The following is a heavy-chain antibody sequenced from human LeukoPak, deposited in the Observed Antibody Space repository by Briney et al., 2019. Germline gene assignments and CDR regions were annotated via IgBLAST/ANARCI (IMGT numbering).Heavy chain of an antibody. Sequence: GGSLRLSCEGSAFIFSGHWMNWVRQTPGKGLEWVASIKEDGSERQYVDSVKGRFSISRDNTKGSLFLQLNSLRAEDTAVYYCARDLGPAENYDFWSGYYTRGAFDIWGQGTMVTVSS. J-gene: IGHJ3*02. D-gene: IGHD3-3*01. CDR3: ARDLGPAENYDFWSGYYTRGAFDI. CDR1: AFIFSGHW. V-gene: IGHV3-7*03. CDR2: IKEDGSER.